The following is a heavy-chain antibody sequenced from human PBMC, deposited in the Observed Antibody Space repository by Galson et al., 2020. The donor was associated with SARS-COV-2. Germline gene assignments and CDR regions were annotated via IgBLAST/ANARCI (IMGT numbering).Heavy chain of an antibody. V-gene: IGHV3-43*02. D-gene: IGHD6-13*01. Sequence: SGGSLRLSCAASGFTFDDYAMHWVRQAPGKGLEWVSLISGDGGSTYYADSVKGRFTISRDNSKNSLYLQMNSLRTEDTALYYCAKDYDIAEIAYYMDVWGKGTTVTVSS. CDR2: ISGDGGST. CDR3: AKDYDIAEIAYYMDV. CDR1: GFTFDDYA. J-gene: IGHJ6*03.